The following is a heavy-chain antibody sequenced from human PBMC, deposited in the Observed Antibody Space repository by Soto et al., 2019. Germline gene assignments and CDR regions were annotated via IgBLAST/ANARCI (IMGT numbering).Heavy chain of an antibody. V-gene: IGHV1-69*13. CDR2: IIPIFGTA. Sequence: AVNVSRMASVGTFSSYAISWVRQAPGQGLEWMGEIIPIFGTANYAQKYQGRVTITADESTSTAYMELSSLTSDDTAFYCCARGVTAGVDYWGQGTLVTVSS. J-gene: IGHJ4*02. CDR1: VGTFSSYA. CDR3: ARGVTAGVDY. D-gene: IGHD1-26*01.